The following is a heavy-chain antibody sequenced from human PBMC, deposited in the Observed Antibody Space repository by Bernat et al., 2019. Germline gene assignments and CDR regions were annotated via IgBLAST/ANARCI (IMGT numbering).Heavy chain of an antibody. CDR2: ISYDGSNK. D-gene: IGHD3-16*01. J-gene: IGHJ2*01. Sequence: QVQLVESGGGVVQPGRSLRLSCAASGFTFSSYGMHWVRQAPGKGLEWVAVISYDGSNKYYADSVKGRFTISSDNSKNTLYLQMNSLRAEDTAVYYGAKDFGEMATVAYWDFDLWGRGTLVTVSS. V-gene: IGHV3-30*18. CDR3: AKDFGEMATVAYWDFDL. CDR1: GFTFSSYG.